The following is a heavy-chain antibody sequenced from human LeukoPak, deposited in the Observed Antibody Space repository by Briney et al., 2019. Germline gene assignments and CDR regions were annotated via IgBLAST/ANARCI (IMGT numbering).Heavy chain of an antibody. CDR2: ISYDGTNK. J-gene: IGHJ4*02. V-gene: IGHV3-30-3*01. CDR1: GFTFSSYA. CDR3: ARGSPAGANFDY. D-gene: IGHD7-27*01. Sequence: GWSLRLSCAASGFTFSSYAVHWVRQAPGKGLEWVAFISYDGTNKFYADSVKGRFTISRDNSDNTLYLQMKSLRPDDTALFYCARGSPAGANFDYWGQGTLVTVSS.